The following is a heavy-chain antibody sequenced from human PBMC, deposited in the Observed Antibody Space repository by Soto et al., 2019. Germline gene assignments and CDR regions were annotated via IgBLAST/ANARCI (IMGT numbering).Heavy chain of an antibody. Sequence: ASVKVSCKASGYNFINYGISWVRQAPGQGLEWMGWIRVYNGNTNYAQNLQGRVTMTTDTSTSTAYMELRSLRSDDTAVYYCVRDLDGSGSYYTDYWGLGTLVTVS. CDR3: VRDLDGSGSYYTDY. J-gene: IGHJ4*02. CDR2: IRVYNGNT. V-gene: IGHV1-18*04. D-gene: IGHD3-10*01. CDR1: GYNFINYG.